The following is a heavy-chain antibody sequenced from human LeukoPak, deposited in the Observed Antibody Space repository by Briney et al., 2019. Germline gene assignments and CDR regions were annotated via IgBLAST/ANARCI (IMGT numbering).Heavy chain of an antibody. J-gene: IGHJ4*02. Sequence: ETLSLTCTVSGASISSYYWSWIRQPPGKGLEWVSAISGSGGSTYYADSVKGRFTISRDNSKNTLYLQMNSLRAEDTAVYYCAKDTYSSGWYKVTYGYWGQGTLVTVSS. V-gene: IGHV3-23*01. CDR3: AKDTYSSGWYKVTYGY. CDR1: GASISSYY. CDR2: ISGSGGST. D-gene: IGHD6-19*01.